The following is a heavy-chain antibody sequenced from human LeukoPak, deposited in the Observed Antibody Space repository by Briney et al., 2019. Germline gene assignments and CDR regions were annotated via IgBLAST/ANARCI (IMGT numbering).Heavy chain of an antibody. CDR2: MNPNSGNT. J-gene: IGHJ6*03. Sequence: GASVKVSCKASGYTFTSYDINWARQATGQGLEWMGWMNPNSGNTGYAQKFQGRVTITRNTSISTAYMELSSLRSEDTAVYYCARGDRLDDFWSGYYGSWSNYYYYYMDVWGKGTTVTVSS. CDR3: ARGDRLDDFWSGYYGSWSNYYYYYMDV. CDR1: GYTFTSYD. D-gene: IGHD3-3*01. V-gene: IGHV1-8*03.